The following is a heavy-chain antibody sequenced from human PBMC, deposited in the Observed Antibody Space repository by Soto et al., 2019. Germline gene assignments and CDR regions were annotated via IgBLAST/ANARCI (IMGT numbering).Heavy chain of an antibody. D-gene: IGHD3-16*02. CDR1: GDSISSSSYY. CDR2: IYYSGTT. V-gene: IGHV4-39*01. CDR3: ARLKVPFFIPTYNWFDP. Sequence: PSETLSLTCTVSGDSISSSSYYWGWIRQPPGKGLEWIGDIYYSGTTHYNPSLKSRVTISIDTSKNQFSLHLRSVTAADTAVYNCARLKVPFFIPTYNWFDPWAREPRSPSPQ. J-gene: IGHJ5*02.